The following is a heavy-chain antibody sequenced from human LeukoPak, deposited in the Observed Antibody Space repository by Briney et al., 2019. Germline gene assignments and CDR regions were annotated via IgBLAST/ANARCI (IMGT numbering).Heavy chain of an antibody. D-gene: IGHD1-26*01. CDR3: ARGGSDGFYYYYYMDV. J-gene: IGHJ6*03. Sequence: GRSLRLSCAASGFTFSSYVMHWVRQAPGKGLEWVAVISYDGSNKYYADFVKGRFTISRDNSKNTVYLQMNSLRAEDTAVYYCARGGSDGFYYYYYMDVWGKGTTVTVSS. CDR1: GFTFSSYV. CDR2: ISYDGSNK. V-gene: IGHV3-30*04.